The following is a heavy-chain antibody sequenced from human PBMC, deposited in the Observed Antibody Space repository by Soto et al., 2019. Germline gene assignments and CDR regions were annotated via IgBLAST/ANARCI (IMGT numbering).Heavy chain of an antibody. CDR1: GFTFSTYT. D-gene: IGHD3-3*01. J-gene: IGHJ3*01. Sequence: AQLVESGGGLVQPGGSLRLACAASGFTFSTYTLNWVRQAPGKGLEWVSSISTSGDSTYYEDSLRGRFTISRDNARASLYLQMDSLRVEDTAMYYCTRDGEPLWGQGTMVTVSS. V-gene: IGHV3-21*01. CDR2: ISTSGDST. CDR3: TRDGEPL.